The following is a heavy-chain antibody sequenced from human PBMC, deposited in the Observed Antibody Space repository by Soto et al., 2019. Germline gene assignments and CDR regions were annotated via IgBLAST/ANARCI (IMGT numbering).Heavy chain of an antibody. D-gene: IGHD4-4*01. CDR1: GYTFTSYG. V-gene: IGHV1-18*01. CDR3: VRAEVTTVTTEGGMDV. J-gene: IGHJ6*02. Sequence: ASVKVSCKASGYTFTSYGISWVRQAPGQGLEWMGWISAYNGNTNYAQKLQGRVTMTTDTSTSTAYMELRSLRSDDTAVYYCVRAEVTTVTTEGGMDVWGQGTTVTVSS. CDR2: ISAYNGNT.